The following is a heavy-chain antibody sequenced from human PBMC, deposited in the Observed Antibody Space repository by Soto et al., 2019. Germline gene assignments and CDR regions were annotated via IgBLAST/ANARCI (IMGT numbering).Heavy chain of an antibody. CDR2: IKSKTDGETT. V-gene: IGHV3-15*01. CDR3: TTEGVTVITFYFDY. CDR1: GFSFSNAW. J-gene: IGHJ4*02. D-gene: IGHD4-4*01. Sequence: EVQLVESGGGLVEPGGSLRLSCAASGFSFSNAWMSWVRQAPGKGLEWVGRIKSKTDGETTDYAAPVKGRFTISRDDSKNMVYLQMSSLKIEDTGIYYCTTEGVTVITFYFDYWGQGTLVAVSS.